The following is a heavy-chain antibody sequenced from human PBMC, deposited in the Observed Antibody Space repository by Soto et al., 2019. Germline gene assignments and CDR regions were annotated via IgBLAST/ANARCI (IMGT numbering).Heavy chain of an antibody. D-gene: IGHD2-15*01. V-gene: IGHV3-23*01. Sequence: GGSLRLSCVASGFTFSSYVMTWVRQAPGKGLEWVSTINSNGGSTYYADSVKGRFTISRDNSKNSLYLQMNSLRAEDTAVYYCANGGCSGGSCYTPYYFDYWGQGTLVTVSS. CDR2: INSNGGST. J-gene: IGHJ4*02. CDR1: GFTFSSYV. CDR3: ANGGCSGGSCYTPYYFDY.